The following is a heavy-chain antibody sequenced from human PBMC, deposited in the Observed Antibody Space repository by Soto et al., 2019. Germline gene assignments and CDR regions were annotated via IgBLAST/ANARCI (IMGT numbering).Heavy chain of an antibody. CDR3: TRANWYSEY. D-gene: IGHD7-27*01. Sequence: QVQLQESGPGLVKPSETLSLTCTVAGGSSSNHYWSWIRQPPGKGLEWIGYIYYNGNTNYNPSLKSRVTMSVDTSKTQISLKLSSVTAADTAVYYCTRANWYSEYWGQGTLVTVSS. J-gene: IGHJ4*02. CDR1: GGSSSNHY. CDR2: IYYNGNT. V-gene: IGHV4-59*11.